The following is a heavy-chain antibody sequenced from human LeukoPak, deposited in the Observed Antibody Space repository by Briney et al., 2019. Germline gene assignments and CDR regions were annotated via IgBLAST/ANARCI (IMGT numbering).Heavy chain of an antibody. CDR1: GFTFSSYW. CDR3: ARDPPYDSSGYHY. D-gene: IGHD3-22*01. J-gene: IGHJ4*02. V-gene: IGHV3-74*01. Sequence: GGPLRLSCAASGFTFSSYWMHWVRQAPGKGLVWVSRINSDGSSASYADSVKGRFTISRDNAKNTLYLQMNSLRAEDTAVYYCARDPPYDSSGYHYWGQGTLVTVSS. CDR2: INSDGSSA.